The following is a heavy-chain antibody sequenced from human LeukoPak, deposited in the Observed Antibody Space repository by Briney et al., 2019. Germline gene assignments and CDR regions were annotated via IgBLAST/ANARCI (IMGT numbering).Heavy chain of an antibody. D-gene: IGHD2-2*03. Sequence: PSETLSLTCAVYGGSFSGYYWSWIRQPPGKGLEWVSVIYSGDSTYYADSVKGRFTISRDNSKNTLYLQMNSLRAEDTAVYYCARGWINADYWGQGTLVTVSS. CDR3: ARGWINADY. V-gene: IGHV3-66*01. J-gene: IGHJ4*02. CDR2: IYSGDST. CDR1: GGSFSGYY.